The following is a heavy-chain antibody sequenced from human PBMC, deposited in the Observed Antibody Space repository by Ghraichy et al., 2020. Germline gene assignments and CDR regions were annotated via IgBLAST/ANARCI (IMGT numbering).Heavy chain of an antibody. CDR3: ARVEGYYYDSSMDV. V-gene: IGHV1-8*01. CDR2: MNPNSGNT. Sequence: ASVKVSCKASGYTFTSYDINWVRQATGQGLEWMGWMNPNSGNTGYAQKFQGRVTMTRNTSISTAYMELSSLRSEDTAVYYCARVEGYYYDSSMDVWGQGTTVTVSS. CDR1: GYTFTSYD. D-gene: IGHD3-22*01. J-gene: IGHJ6*02.